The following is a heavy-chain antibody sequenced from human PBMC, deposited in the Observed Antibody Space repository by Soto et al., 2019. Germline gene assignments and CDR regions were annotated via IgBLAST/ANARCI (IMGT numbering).Heavy chain of an antibody. J-gene: IGHJ4*02. Sequence: QVQLVQSGAEVKKPGASVKVSCKASGYTFTSYYMHWVRQAPGQGLEWMGIINPSGGSTSYAQKFQGRVTMTRDTSTSTVYMELSSLRSEDTAVYYCARDAYTIFGVVIIAASYYFDYWGQGTLVTVSS. V-gene: IGHV1-46*01. CDR3: ARDAYTIFGVVIIAASYYFDY. CDR1: GYTFTSYY. CDR2: INPSGGST. D-gene: IGHD3-3*01.